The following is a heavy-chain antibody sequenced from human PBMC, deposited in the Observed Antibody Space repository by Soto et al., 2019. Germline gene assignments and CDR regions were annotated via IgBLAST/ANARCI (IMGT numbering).Heavy chain of an antibody. Sequence: GGSLRLSCAASGCTFSNYEMHWVRQTPGKGLEYVSGISNNGAHTDYAKSVKGRFTISRDNSENTLYLQMGSLRAEDMALYYCARRGYGSRWPNVYMDVWGKGTTVTVSS. CDR3: ARRGYGSRWPNVYMDV. D-gene: IGHD6-13*01. J-gene: IGHJ6*03. V-gene: IGHV3-64*01. CDR1: GCTFSNYE. CDR2: ISNNGAHT.